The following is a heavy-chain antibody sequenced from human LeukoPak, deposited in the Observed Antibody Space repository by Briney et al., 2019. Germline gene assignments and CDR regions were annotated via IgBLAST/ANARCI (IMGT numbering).Heavy chain of an antibody. D-gene: IGHD1-26*01. CDR2: INAYNGNT. Sequence: ASVKVSCKPSDYIFSNYGITWVRQAPGQGLEWLGWINAYNGNTNYAQKLQGRVTMTRDTSISTAYMELSRLRSDDTAVYYCARVYSGSYYGYWGQGTLVTVSS. V-gene: IGHV1-18*01. CDR3: ARVYSGSYYGY. J-gene: IGHJ4*02. CDR1: DYIFSNYG.